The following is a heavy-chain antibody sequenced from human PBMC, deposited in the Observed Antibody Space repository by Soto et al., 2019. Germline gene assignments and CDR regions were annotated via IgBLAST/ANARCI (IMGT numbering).Heavy chain of an antibody. J-gene: IGHJ3*02. D-gene: IGHD2-15*01. CDR2: VIPILGIA. V-gene: IGHV1-69*04. CDR3: ARDPMHIDVVDI. CDR1: GGTFSSYT. Sequence: SVKVSCKASGGTFSSYTISGVRQAPGQGLEWMGRVIPILGIANYAQKVQGRVTITADKSTSTAYMELSSLRSEDTAVYDCARDPMHIDVVDIWGQGTMVTVS.